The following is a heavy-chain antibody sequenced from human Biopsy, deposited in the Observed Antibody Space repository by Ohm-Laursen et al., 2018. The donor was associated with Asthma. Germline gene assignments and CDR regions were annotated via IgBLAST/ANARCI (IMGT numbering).Heavy chain of an antibody. D-gene: IGHD3-22*01. Sequence: SDTLCLTCSVSGDSIISGGCCWNWIRQHPGKGLEWIGYIHHSGTSYFNPSLKGRVSFSRDTSKNQFSLRLSSVTAADTAMYYFARIPRRSGSYFVDYWGQGTLVTVSS. CDR1: GDSIISGGCC. V-gene: IGHV4-31*03. CDR3: ARIPRRSGSYFVDY. CDR2: IHHSGTS. J-gene: IGHJ4*02.